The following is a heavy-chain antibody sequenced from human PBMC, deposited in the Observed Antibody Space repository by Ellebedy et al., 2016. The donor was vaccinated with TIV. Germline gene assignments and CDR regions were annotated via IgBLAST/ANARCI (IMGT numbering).Heavy chain of an antibody. V-gene: IGHV3-15*01. D-gene: IGHD3-10*01. CDR2: IKSKTDGGTT. J-gene: IGHJ6*02. Sequence: ETLSLTXAASGFTFSNAWMSWVRQAPGKGLEWVGRIKSKTDGGTTDYAAPVKGRFTISRDDSKNTLYLQMNSLKTEDTAVYYCTTVDYGSGSYVNYYYGMDVWGQGTTVTVSS. CDR3: TTVDYGSGSYVNYYYGMDV. CDR1: GFTFSNAW.